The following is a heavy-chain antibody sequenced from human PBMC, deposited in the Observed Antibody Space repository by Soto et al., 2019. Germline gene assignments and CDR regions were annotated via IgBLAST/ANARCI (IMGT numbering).Heavy chain of an antibody. V-gene: IGHV4-39*01. CDR1: GGSISSSSYY. J-gene: IGHJ5*02. CDR2: IYYSGNT. Sequence: SGTLSLTCTVSGGSISSSSYYWGWIRQPPGKGLEWIGTIYYSGNTYYNPSLKSRVTISVDTAKNQFSLKLSSVTAADTAVYYCARVQASVNWFDPWGQGTQVTVSS. CDR3: ARVQASVNWFDP.